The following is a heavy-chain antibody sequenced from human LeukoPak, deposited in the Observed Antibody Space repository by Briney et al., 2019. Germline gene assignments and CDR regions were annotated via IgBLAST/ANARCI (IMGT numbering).Heavy chain of an antibody. CDR1: GFTFSSYW. V-gene: IGHV3-74*01. CDR2: INTDGSST. Sequence: GGSLRLSCAASGFTFSSYWMHWVRQAPGKGLVWVSRINTDGSSTSYADSVKGRFTISRDNAKNTLYLQMNSLRAEDTAVYYCARDPDFWSGYFDYWGQGTLVTVSS. J-gene: IGHJ4*02. D-gene: IGHD3-3*01. CDR3: ARDPDFWSGYFDY.